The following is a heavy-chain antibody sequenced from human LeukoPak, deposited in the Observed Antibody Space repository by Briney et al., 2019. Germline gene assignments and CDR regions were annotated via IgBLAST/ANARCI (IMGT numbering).Heavy chain of an antibody. CDR2: IYYSGST. D-gene: IGHD3-22*01. CDR1: GGSISSYY. V-gene: IGHV4-59*01. J-gene: IGHJ4*02. Sequence: SETLSLTCTVSGGSISSYYWSWLRQPPGKGLEWIGYIYYSGSTNYNPSLKSRVTISVDTSKNQFSLKLSSVTAADTAVYYCARSSQNFYWGDSSGYYFDYWGQGTLVTVSS. CDR3: ARSSQNFYWGDSSGYYFDY.